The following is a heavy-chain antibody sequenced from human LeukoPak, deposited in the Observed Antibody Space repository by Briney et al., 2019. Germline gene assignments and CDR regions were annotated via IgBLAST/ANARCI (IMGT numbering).Heavy chain of an antibody. D-gene: IGHD4-17*01. CDR1: GFTLSSYT. J-gene: IGHJ3*02. V-gene: IGHV3-48*04. CDR2: IDLSGSTL. CDR3: ARDTIPYGDYRPDAFDI. Sequence: GGSLRLSCAASGFTLSSYTMNWVRQAPGKRLEWVSYIDLSGSTLYYVDSVKGRFTISRDNAKNSLYLQMNSLRAEDTAVYYCARDTIPYGDYRPDAFDIWGQGTMVTVSS.